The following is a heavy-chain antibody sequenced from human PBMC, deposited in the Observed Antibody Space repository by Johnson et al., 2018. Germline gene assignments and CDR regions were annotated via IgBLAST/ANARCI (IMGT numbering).Heavy chain of an antibody. CDR3: TRISRIVADDY. J-gene: IGHJ4*02. Sequence: EVQLVESGGGSVQPGGSLRLSCAASGFAFSSSWMNWVRQAPGKGLEWVANINPDGRAKFYVDSVKGRFTISKDNAENSLYLQINSLRGEDTAVYYCTRISRIVADDYWGQGTLVTVSS. CDR2: INPDGRAK. V-gene: IGHV3-7*01. CDR1: GFAFSSSW. D-gene: IGHD5-12*01.